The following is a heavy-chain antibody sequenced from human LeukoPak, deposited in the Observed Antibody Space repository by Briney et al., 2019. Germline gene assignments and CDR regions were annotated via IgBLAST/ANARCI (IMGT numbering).Heavy chain of an antibody. CDR2: ISYDGSNK. D-gene: IGHD6-19*01. Sequence: GRSLRLSCAASGFTFSSYAMHWVRQAPGKGLEWVAVISYDGSNKYYADSVKGRFTISRDNSRNTQYLQMNSMRVEDTAVYYCARERDNTGWTLLWYWGQGTLVTVSS. CDR1: GFTFSSYA. CDR3: ARERDNTGWTLLWY. J-gene: IGHJ4*02. V-gene: IGHV3-30*04.